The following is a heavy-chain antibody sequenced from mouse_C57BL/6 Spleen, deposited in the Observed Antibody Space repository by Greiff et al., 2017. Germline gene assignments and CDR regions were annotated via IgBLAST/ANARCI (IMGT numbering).Heavy chain of an antibody. CDR3: ARDDYDNYFDY. D-gene: IGHD2-4*01. CDR1: GYAFSSSW. V-gene: IGHV1-82*01. Sequence: QVQLQQSGPELVKPGASVEISCKASGYAFSSSWMNWVKQRPGKGLEWIGRIYPGDGDTNYNGKFKGKATLTADKSSSTAYMQLSSLTSEDSAVYFCARDDYDNYFDYWGQGTTLTVSS. J-gene: IGHJ2*01. CDR2: IYPGDGDT.